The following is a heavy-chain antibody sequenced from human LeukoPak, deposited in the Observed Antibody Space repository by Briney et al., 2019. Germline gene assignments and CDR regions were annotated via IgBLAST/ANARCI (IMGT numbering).Heavy chain of an antibody. CDR3: ARDLRVIAAAGIRSYYYYGMDV. J-gene: IGHJ6*02. CDR1: GYTFTGYY. D-gene: IGHD6-13*01. CDR2: INPNSVGP. V-gene: IGHV1-2*04. Sequence: GASVKVSCKASGYTFTGYYMHWVRQAPGQGLEWRGWINPNSVGPNYAQKFQGWVTMTRDTSISTAYMGLSRLRSDDTAVYYCARDLRVIAAAGIRSYYYYGMDVWGQGTTVTVSS.